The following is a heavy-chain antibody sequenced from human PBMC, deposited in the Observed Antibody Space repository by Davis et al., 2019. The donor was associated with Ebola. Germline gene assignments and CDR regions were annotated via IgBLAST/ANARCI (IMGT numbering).Heavy chain of an antibody. CDR3: ATLFGVPLDY. J-gene: IGHJ4*02. V-gene: IGHV3-7*03. CDR2: IKQDGSEK. CDR1: GFTFSSYS. Sequence: GGSLRLSCAASGFTFSSYSMNWLRQAPGKGLEWVANIKQDGSEKYYVDSVEGRFTISRDNAKNSLYLQMNSLRAEDTAVYYCATLFGVPLDYWGQGTLVTVSS. D-gene: IGHD3-3*01.